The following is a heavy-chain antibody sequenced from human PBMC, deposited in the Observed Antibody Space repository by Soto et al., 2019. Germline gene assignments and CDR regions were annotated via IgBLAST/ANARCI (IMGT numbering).Heavy chain of an antibody. CDR2: IYYSGST. CDR3: ARGLKALGSGSYHRACGMDV. D-gene: IGHD3-10*01. J-gene: IGHJ6*02. CDR1: GGSISSYY. V-gene: IGHV4-59*01. Sequence: SEPLSLTCTVSGGSISSYYWSWIRQPPGKGLEWIGYIYYSGSTNYNPSLKSRVTISVDTSKNQFSLKLSSVTAADTAVYYCARGLKALGSGSYHRACGMDVWGPGTTVTVS.